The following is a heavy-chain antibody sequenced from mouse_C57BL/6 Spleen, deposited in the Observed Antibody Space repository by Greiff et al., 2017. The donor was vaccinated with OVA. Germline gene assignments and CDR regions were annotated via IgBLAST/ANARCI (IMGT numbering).Heavy chain of an antibody. CDR3: ARDRGYYDYDGYAMDY. D-gene: IGHD2-4*01. CDR2: ISYDGSN. V-gene: IGHV3-6*01. Sequence: VQLQQSGPGLVKPSQSLSLTCSVTGYSITSGYYWNWIRQFPGNKLEWMGYISYDGSNNYNPSLKNRISITRDTSKNQFFLKLNSVTTEDTATYYCARDRGYYDYDGYAMDYWGQGTSVTVSS. CDR1: GYSITSGYY. J-gene: IGHJ4*01.